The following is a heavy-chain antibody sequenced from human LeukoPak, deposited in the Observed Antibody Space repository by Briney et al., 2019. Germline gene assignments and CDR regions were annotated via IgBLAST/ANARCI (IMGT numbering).Heavy chain of an antibody. CDR3: AKDLFSGTVATPYFYYYGMDV. V-gene: IGHV3-9*01. CDR1: GFTFDDYA. Sequence: GRCLRLSSAAYGFTFDDYAMHWVRQAAGKGMEWESGISWKSGSIGYADSVKGRFTISRDNSKNSLYLQMNSLRTEDTALYYCAKDLFSGTVATPYFYYYGMDVWGQGTTVTVSS. D-gene: IGHD6-19*01. CDR2: ISWKSGSI. J-gene: IGHJ6*02.